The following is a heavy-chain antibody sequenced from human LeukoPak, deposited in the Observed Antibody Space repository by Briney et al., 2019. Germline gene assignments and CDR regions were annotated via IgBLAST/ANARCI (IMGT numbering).Heavy chain of an antibody. CDR2: IYYSGST. V-gene: IGHV4-61*08. Sequence: SETLSLTCTVSGGSVSSGGLYWTWIRQPPGKGLEWIGYIYYSGSTNYNPSLKSRVTISVDTSKNQFSLKLSSVTAADTAVYYCARAPGYYYDSSGYSGFDYWGQGTLVTVSS. J-gene: IGHJ4*02. CDR1: GGSVSSGGLY. CDR3: ARAPGYYYDSSGYSGFDY. D-gene: IGHD3-22*01.